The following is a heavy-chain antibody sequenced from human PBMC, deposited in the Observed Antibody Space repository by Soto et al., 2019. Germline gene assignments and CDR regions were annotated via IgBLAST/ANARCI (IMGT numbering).Heavy chain of an antibody. Sequence: QVQLVQSGAEVKKPGSSVKVSCKASGGTFSSYAISWVRQAPGQGLEWMGGIVPIYGAVKSAQKLQDRVTITADESTTTVYLELNSLRADDTAVYYCARDWVGASWYFDLWGRGTLVTVSS. J-gene: IGHJ2*01. D-gene: IGHD3-16*01. CDR2: IVPIYGAV. V-gene: IGHV1-69*01. CDR3: ARDWVGASWYFDL. CDR1: GGTFSSYA.